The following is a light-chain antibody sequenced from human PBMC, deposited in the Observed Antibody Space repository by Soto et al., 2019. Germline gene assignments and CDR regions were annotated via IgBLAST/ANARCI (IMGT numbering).Light chain of an antibody. V-gene: IGLV2-14*01. Sequence: QSVLARPASVSGSPGQSITISCTGTSSDVGTYNYVSWYQQHPGKAPKLIIYEVSNRPSGVSNRFSGSKSGNTASLTISGLQAEDEADYYCSSYTSSTDYVFGTGTKVTVL. CDR2: EVS. CDR1: SSDVGTYNY. J-gene: IGLJ1*01. CDR3: SSYTSSTDYV.